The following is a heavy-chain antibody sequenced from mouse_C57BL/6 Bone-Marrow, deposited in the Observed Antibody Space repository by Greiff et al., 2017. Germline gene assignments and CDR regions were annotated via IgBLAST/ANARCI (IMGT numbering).Heavy chain of an antibody. D-gene: IGHD1-1*01. V-gene: IGHV5-6*01. CDR2: LSSGGSYT. CDR3: ARHGDYYGSSYWYFDV. Sequence: EVQRVESGGDLVKPGGSLKLSCAASGFTFSSYGMSWVRQTPDKRLEWVATLSSGGSYTYYPDSVKGRFTISRDNAKHTLYLQMSSLKSEDTAMYYCARHGDYYGSSYWYFDVWGTGTTVTVSS. CDR1: GFTFSSYG. J-gene: IGHJ1*03.